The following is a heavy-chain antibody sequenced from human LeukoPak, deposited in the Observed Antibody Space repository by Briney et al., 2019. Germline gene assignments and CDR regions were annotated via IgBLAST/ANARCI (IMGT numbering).Heavy chain of an antibody. CDR1: GGSISSGGYS. D-gene: IGHD3-22*01. J-gene: IGHJ4*02. V-gene: IGHV4-34*01. CDR2: ITHSGST. Sequence: SETLSLTCAVSGGSISSGGYSWSWIRQPPGKGLEWIGEITHSGSTNSNPSLKSRVTISVDTSKNQFSLKLSSVTAADTAVYYCARAALDSSGYSDYWGQGTLVTVSS. CDR3: ARAALDSSGYSDY.